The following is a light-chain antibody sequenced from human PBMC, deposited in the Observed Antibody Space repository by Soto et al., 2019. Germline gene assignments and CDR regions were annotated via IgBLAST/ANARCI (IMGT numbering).Light chain of an antibody. CDR1: QSVSSN. Sequence: EIVMTQSPATLSVSIGERATLSCRASQSVSSNLAWYQQKPGQAPRLLIYGASTRATGIPARFSGSGSGTEFTLTISSLQSEDFAVYYCQQYNNWPLTFGGGTKVEIK. J-gene: IGKJ4*01. CDR3: QQYNNWPLT. V-gene: IGKV3-15*01. CDR2: GAS.